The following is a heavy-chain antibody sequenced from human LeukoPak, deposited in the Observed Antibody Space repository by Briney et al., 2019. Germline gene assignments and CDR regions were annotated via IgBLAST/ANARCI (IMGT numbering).Heavy chain of an antibody. CDR3: ARGIPGDY. V-gene: IGHV3-30*03. Sequence: GGSLRLSCAASGFIFSNYGMNWVRQAPGKGLEWVAVISYDGSNEYGADSAKGRFTISRDNSRNTLYLQMNSLRAEDTAVYYCARGIPGDYWGQGTLVTVSS. CDR1: GFIFSNYG. CDR2: ISYDGSNE. J-gene: IGHJ4*02. D-gene: IGHD2-21*01.